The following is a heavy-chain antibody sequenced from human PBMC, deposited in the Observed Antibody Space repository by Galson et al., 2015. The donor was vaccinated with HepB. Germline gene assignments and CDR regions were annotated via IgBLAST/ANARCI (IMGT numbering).Heavy chain of an antibody. D-gene: IGHD3-3*01. CDR1: GYTFTSYD. Sequence: SVKVSCKASGYTFTSYDINWVRQATGQGLEWMGWMNPNSGNTGYAQKFQGRVTMTRNTSISTAYMELSSLRSEDTAVYYCARGGVWEWGYMWSFDYWGQGTLVTVSS. V-gene: IGHV1-8*01. CDR2: MNPNSGNT. J-gene: IGHJ4*02. CDR3: ARGGVWEWGYMWSFDY.